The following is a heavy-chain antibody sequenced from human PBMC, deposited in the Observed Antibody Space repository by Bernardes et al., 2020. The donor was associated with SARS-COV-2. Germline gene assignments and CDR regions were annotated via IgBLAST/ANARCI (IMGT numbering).Heavy chain of an antibody. J-gene: IGHJ4*02. CDR3: ARDPGLFFTGSFDS. Sequence: SEPLSLTCTVSGGSITSSYWSWIRKPPGKGLEWIGYVYHIGSTSYNPSLKSRVTISRDTSNTQFSLKLKSVTAADTALYFCARDPGLFFTGSFDSWGQGTLVTVPS. V-gene: IGHV4-59*01. CDR2: VYHIGST. CDR1: GGSITSSY.